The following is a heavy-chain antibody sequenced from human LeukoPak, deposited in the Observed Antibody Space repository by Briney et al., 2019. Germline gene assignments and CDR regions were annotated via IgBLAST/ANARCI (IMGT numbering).Heavy chain of an antibody. Sequence: GGSLRLSCVASGITFSSYSMNWVRQAPGKGLEWVSYISSFSGTINYADSVKGRFTISRDNAKNSLYLQMNSLRAEDTAVYYCARDKSRRITMVPRADYWGQGTLVTVSS. V-gene: IGHV3-48*01. CDR1: GITFSSYS. D-gene: IGHD3-10*01. J-gene: IGHJ4*02. CDR2: ISSFSGTI. CDR3: ARDKSRRITMVPRADY.